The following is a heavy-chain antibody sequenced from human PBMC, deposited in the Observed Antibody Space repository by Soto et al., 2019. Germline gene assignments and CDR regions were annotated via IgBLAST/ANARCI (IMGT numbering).Heavy chain of an antibody. D-gene: IGHD3-9*01. CDR2: IKSKTDGGTT. CDR3: TTGSRYFDWLLDYYGMDV. V-gene: IGHV3-15*07. Sequence: EVQLVESGGGLVKPGGSLRLSCAASGFTFSNAWMNWVRQAPGKGLEWVGRIKSKTDGGTTDYAAPVKGRFTISRDDSKNTLYLQMNSLKTEDTAVYYCTTGSRYFDWLLDYYGMDVWGQGTTVTVSS. J-gene: IGHJ6*02. CDR1: GFTFSNAW.